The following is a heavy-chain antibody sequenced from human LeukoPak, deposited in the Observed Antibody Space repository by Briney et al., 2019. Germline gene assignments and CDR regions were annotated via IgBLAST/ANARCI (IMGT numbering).Heavy chain of an antibody. CDR1: GFTFSSYE. V-gene: IGHV3-48*03. J-gene: IGHJ5*02. Sequence: GGSLRLSCAASGFTFSSYEMNWVRQAPGKGLEWVSYISSSGSTIYCADSVKGRFTISRDNAKNSLYLQMNSLRAEDTAVYYCARDQGIAAAGTLSWGQGTLVTVSS. D-gene: IGHD6-13*01. CDR3: ARDQGIAAAGTLS. CDR2: ISSSGSTI.